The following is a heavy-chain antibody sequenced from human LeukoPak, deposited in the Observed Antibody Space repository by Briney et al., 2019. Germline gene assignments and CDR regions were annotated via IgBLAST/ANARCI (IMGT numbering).Heavy chain of an antibody. D-gene: IGHD5-18*01. Sequence: GGSLRLSCAASGFTFSSYSMNWVRQAPGKGLGWVSSISSSSSYIYYADSVKGRFTISRDNAKNSLYLQMNSLRAEDTAVYYCARDGGYSYGFDYWGQGTLVTVSS. J-gene: IGHJ4*02. CDR3: ARDGGYSYGFDY. CDR2: ISSSSSYI. CDR1: GFTFSSYS. V-gene: IGHV3-21*01.